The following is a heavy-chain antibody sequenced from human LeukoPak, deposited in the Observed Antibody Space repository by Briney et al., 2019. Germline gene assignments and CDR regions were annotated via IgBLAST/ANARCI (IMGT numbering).Heavy chain of an antibody. Sequence: GGSLRLSCAASGFTVSSNYMSWVRQAPGKGLEWVSAISGSGGSTYYADSVKGRFTISRDNSKNTLYLQMNSLRAEDTAVYYCAKDLSPKYYDILTGLYYYYYGMDVWGQGTTVTVSS. CDR1: GFTVSSNY. J-gene: IGHJ6*02. CDR2: ISGSGGST. CDR3: AKDLSPKYYDILTGLYYYYYGMDV. D-gene: IGHD3-9*01. V-gene: IGHV3-23*01.